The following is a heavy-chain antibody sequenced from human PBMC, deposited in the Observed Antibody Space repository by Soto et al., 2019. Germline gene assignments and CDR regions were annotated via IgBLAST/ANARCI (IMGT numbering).Heavy chain of an antibody. CDR3: AREADYVNWFDP. D-gene: IGHD4-17*01. CDR1: GFTFSTYW. J-gene: IGHJ5*02. V-gene: IGHV3-74*01. Sequence: PGGSLRLSCAASGFTFSTYWMHWVRQTPGKGLVWVSHIDSDRSMTTYADSVKGRFTISRDNAKNTLYLQMNSLRAEDTAVYYCAREADYVNWFDPWGQGTLVTVSS. CDR2: IDSDRSMT.